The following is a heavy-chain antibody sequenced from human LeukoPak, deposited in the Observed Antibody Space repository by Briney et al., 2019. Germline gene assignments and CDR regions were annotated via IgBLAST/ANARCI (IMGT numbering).Heavy chain of an antibody. D-gene: IGHD6-19*01. CDR1: GYSFTSYW. V-gene: IGHV5-51*01. CDR3: ARNPPPYSNGWTFDY. J-gene: IGHJ4*02. Sequence: SGESLKISCKGSGYSFTSYWIGWVRQMPGKGLEWMGIIYPGDSDTRYSPSFQGQVTISADKSISTAYLQWSSLKASDTAMYYCARNPPPYSNGWTFDYWGQGTLVTVSS. CDR2: IYPGDSDT.